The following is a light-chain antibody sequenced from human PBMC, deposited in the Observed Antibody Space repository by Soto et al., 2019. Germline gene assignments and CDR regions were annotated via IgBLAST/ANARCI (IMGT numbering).Light chain of an antibody. CDR3: QQSYITPRT. CDR2: AAS. CDR1: QSISSH. J-gene: IGKJ3*01. Sequence: DIPMTQSPSSLSVSVGDRVTITCRASQSISSHLNWYQQKPGKAPKLLIFAASSLQSGVPSRFSGSGSGTDFTLTISSLQPEDFATYYCQQSYITPRTFGPGTKV. V-gene: IGKV1-39*01.